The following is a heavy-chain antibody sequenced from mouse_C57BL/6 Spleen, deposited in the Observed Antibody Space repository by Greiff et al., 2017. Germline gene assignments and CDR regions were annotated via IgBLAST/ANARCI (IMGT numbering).Heavy chain of an antibody. D-gene: IGHD2-9*01. V-gene: IGHV1-15*01. Sequence: QVQLQQSGAELVRPGASVTLSCKASGYTFTDYEMHWVKQTPVHGLEWIGAIDPETGGTAYNQKFKGKAILTADKSSIPAYIELRILTSEDSAVYYCTTFYGYDGCHWGPGTTLTVSS. CDR3: TTFYGYDGCH. CDR1: GYTFTDYE. J-gene: IGHJ2*01. CDR2: IDPETGGT.